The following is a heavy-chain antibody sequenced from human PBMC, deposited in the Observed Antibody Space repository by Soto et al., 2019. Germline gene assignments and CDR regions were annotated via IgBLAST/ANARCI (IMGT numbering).Heavy chain of an antibody. V-gene: IGHV3-23*01. CDR3: ATDAYLSGIGY. CDR1: GLTFSSYA. CDR2: ISDNGKDT. D-gene: IGHD2-15*01. J-gene: IGHJ4*02. Sequence: PGGSLRLSCAASGLTFSSYAMNWVRQAPGKGLEWVSFISDNGKDTYYADSVKGRFTISRDNSQNTLYLQMNRLRAEDTAVYYCATDAYLSGIGYWGQGTLVTVSS.